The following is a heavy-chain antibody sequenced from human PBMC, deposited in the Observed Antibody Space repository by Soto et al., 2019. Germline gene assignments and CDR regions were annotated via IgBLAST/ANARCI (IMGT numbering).Heavy chain of an antibody. CDR1: GFTFSSYG. Sequence: QVQLVESGGGVVQPGRSLRLSCAASGFTFSSYGMHWVRRAPGKGLEWVAVIWYDGSNKYYADSVKGRFTISRDNSKNTLYLQMNSLRAEDTAVYYCAREGYSSSWYYFDYWGQGTLVTVSS. V-gene: IGHV3-33*01. J-gene: IGHJ4*02. D-gene: IGHD6-13*01. CDR3: AREGYSSSWYYFDY. CDR2: IWYDGSNK.